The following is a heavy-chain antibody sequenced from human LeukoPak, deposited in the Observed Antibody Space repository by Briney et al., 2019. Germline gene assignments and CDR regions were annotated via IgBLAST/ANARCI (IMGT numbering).Heavy chain of an antibody. CDR3: AELGITMIGGV. Sequence: GGSLRLSCVASGFTFSSYSMNWVRQAPGKGLEWVSSISSSSSTIYYADSVKGRFTTSRDNAKNSLYLQMNSLRAEDTAVYYCAELGITMIGGVWGKGTTVTISS. V-gene: IGHV3-48*04. CDR2: ISSSSSTI. CDR1: GFTFSSYS. J-gene: IGHJ6*04. D-gene: IGHD3-10*02.